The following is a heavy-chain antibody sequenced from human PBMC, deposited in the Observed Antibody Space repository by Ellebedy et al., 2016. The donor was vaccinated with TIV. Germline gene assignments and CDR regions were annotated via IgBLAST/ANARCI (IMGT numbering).Heavy chain of an antibody. CDR2: INPNSGGT. CDR1: GYTFTGYY. V-gene: IGHV1-2*02. CDR3: ARGYPQTYYYDSSGYIFDY. Sequence: ASVKVSCKASGYTFTGYYMHWVRQAPGQGLEWMGWINPNSGGTNYAQKFQGRVTMTRDTSITTAYMELSSLRSDDTAVYYCARGYPQTYYYDSSGYIFDYWGQGTLVTVSS. D-gene: IGHD3-22*01. J-gene: IGHJ4*02.